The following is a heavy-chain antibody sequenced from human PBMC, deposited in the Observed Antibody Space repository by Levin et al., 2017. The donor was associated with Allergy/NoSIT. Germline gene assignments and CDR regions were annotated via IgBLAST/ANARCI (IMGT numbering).Heavy chain of an antibody. V-gene: IGHV4-59*01. J-gene: IGHJ4*02. CDR1: GGSISSYY. Sequence: SETLSLTCTVSGGSISSYYWSWIRQPPGKGLEWIGYIYYSGNTNYNPSLKSRVTISVDTSKNQFSLKLSSVTAADTAVYYCARYSSGWGYFDYWGQGTLVTASS. D-gene: IGHD6-19*01. CDR3: ARYSSGWGYFDY. CDR2: IYYSGNT.